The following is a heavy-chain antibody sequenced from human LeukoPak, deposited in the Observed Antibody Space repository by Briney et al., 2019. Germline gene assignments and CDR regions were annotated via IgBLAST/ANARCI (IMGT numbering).Heavy chain of an antibody. D-gene: IGHD3-22*01. CDR1: GFSFSYYG. J-gene: IGHJ3*02. Sequence: GGSLRLSCAASGFSFSYYGIHWVRQAPGKGLEWVAVISYDGSRKLYADSVKGRFTISRDDYRNTLYLQMNSLRAEDTSIYYCAKDQGYYDSSGDAFDIWGQGTMVTVSS. V-gene: IGHV3-30*18. CDR2: ISYDGSRK. CDR3: AKDQGYYDSSGDAFDI.